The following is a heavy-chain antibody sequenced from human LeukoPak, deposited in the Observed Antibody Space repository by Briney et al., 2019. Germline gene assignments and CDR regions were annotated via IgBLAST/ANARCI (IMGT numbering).Heavy chain of an antibody. J-gene: IGHJ1*01. CDR2: ISGGASNT. V-gene: IGHV3-23*01. Sequence: GGSLRLSCAASGFTFSSYAINWVRQAPGKGLEWVSAISGGASNTYYADSVKGRFTISRDNSKNTLYLQMNSLRAEDTAVYYCAKQPPGGYYYESSGYYQYFQHWGQGTLVTVSS. D-gene: IGHD3-22*01. CDR1: GFTFSSYA. CDR3: AKQPPGGYYYESSGYYQYFQH.